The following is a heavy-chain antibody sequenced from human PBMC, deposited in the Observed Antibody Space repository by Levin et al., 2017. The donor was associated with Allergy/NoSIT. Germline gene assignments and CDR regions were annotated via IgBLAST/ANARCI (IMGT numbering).Heavy chain of an antibody. J-gene: IGHJ5*02. Sequence: GGSLRLPCAASGFIFSSYWMSWVRQAPGKGLEWVANIKQDGSEKYYMDSVKGRFTISRDNAKNSLYLHMNSLRAEDTAVYYCARDESSSWYVNWFDPWGQGTLVTVSS. D-gene: IGHD6-13*01. V-gene: IGHV3-7*01. CDR3: ARDESSSWYVNWFDP. CDR2: IKQDGSEK. CDR1: GFIFSSYW.